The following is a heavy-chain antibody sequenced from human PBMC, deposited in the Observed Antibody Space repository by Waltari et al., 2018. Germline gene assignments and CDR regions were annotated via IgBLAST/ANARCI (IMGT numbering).Heavy chain of an antibody. CDR3: ARNKLRLDY. J-gene: IGHJ4*02. CDR1: GFPFNSHW. CDR2: IKPDASDK. Sequence: EVQVVESGGGSVQPGGSLRLSCAAPGFPFNSHWMSWVRQAPGKGLEWVANIKPDASDKYYVDSVKGRFTISRDNAKNSLYLQMNSLRAEDTAIYYCARNKLRLDYWGPGTLVTVSS. D-gene: IGHD3-10*01. V-gene: IGHV3-7*01.